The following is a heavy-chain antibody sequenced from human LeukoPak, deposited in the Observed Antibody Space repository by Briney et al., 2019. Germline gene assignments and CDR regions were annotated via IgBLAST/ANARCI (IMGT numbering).Heavy chain of an antibody. Sequence: ASVKVSCKASGYTFSGYYMHWVRQAPGQGLDWMGWINPNSGVTKYAQKFQGRVTMTRDTSISTAYMELSRLRSDDTAVYYCARDSGSYNLAPNWFDPWGQGTLVTVSS. J-gene: IGHJ5*02. D-gene: IGHD1-26*01. CDR2: INPNSGVT. V-gene: IGHV1-2*02. CDR3: ARDSGSYNLAPNWFDP. CDR1: GYTFSGYY.